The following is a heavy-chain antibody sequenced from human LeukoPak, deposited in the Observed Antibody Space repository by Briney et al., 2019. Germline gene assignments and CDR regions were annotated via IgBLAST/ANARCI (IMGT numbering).Heavy chain of an antibody. D-gene: IGHD6-6*01. CDR1: GDSVSSNSAA. Sequence: SQTLSLTCAISGDSVSSNSAAWNWMRQSPSRGLEWLGRTYYRSQWNTYYAESVETRVSINPDTSKNQFSLQLNSVSLEDTAVYYCARGSSSSFDYWGQGTLVSVSS. CDR2: TYYRSQWNT. J-gene: IGHJ4*02. V-gene: IGHV6-1*01. CDR3: ARGSSSSFDY.